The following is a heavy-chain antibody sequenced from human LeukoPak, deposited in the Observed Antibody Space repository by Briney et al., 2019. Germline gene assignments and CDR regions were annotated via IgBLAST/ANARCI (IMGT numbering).Heavy chain of an antibody. CDR3: ARVQGSSGWYIFDY. CDR2: ISAYNANT. CDR1: GYTFTSYG. J-gene: IGHJ4*02. Sequence: ASVKVSCKASGYTFTSYGISWVRQAPGQGLEWMGWISAYNANTNFAQNLQGRVTMTTDTSTSTAYMELRSLRSDDTAVYYCARVQGSSGWYIFDYWGQGTLVTVSS. D-gene: IGHD6-19*01. V-gene: IGHV1-18*01.